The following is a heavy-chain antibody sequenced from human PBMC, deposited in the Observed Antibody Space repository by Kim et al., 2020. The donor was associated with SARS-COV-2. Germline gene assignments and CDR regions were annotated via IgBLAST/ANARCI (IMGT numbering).Heavy chain of an antibody. V-gene: IGHV3-48*03. J-gene: IGHJ5*02. CDR2: GSTQ. CDR3: ARGRGSS. D-gene: IGHD3-10*01. Sequence: GSTQDHADAVKGRFTISRDNAKNSLYMQMNSLRAEDTAVYYCARGRGSSWGQGTLVIVSS.